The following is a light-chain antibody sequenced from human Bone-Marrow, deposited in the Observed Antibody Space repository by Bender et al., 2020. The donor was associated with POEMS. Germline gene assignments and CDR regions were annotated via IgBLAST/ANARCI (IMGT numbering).Light chain of an antibody. CDR1: ALSKKY. CDR2: EDS. J-gene: IGLJ2*01. V-gene: IGLV3-10*01. Sequence: SYELTQPPSVSVSPGQTARITCPGEALSKKYASWFQQKSGQAPALIIYEDSKRPSGTPERFSGSSAGTMATLTISGAQVEDEADYYCYSTDSSGNDRVFGGGTKLTVL. CDR3: YSTDSSGNDRV.